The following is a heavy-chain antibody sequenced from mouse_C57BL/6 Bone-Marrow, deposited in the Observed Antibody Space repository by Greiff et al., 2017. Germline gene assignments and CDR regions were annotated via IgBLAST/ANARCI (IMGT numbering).Heavy chain of an antibody. CDR2: MHPNGGSP. Sequence: QVQLQQPGAELVKPGASVKLSCKASGYTFTNYWMHWVKQRPGQGLEWIGMMHPNGGSPDYNEKFKSEATLSVDKSSRTAYMELSSLTADDSAVYDCARSDDYDVYTMDYWGQGTSVTVSS. CDR1: GYTFTNYW. V-gene: IGHV1-64*01. D-gene: IGHD2-4*01. CDR3: ARSDDYDVYTMDY. J-gene: IGHJ4*01.